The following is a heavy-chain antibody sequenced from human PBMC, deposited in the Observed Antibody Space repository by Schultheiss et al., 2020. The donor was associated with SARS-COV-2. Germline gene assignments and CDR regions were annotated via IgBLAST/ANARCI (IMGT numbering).Heavy chain of an antibody. J-gene: IGHJ4*02. V-gene: IGHV3-72*01. Sequence: GESLKISCAASGFTVSSNYMSWVRQAPGKGLEWVGRTRNKANSYTTEYAASVKGRFTISRDDSKNSLYLQMNSLKTEDTAVYYCARLGGYWGQGTLVTVSS. CDR1: GFTVSSNY. CDR2: TRNKANSYTT. CDR3: ARLGGY. D-gene: IGHD3-16*01.